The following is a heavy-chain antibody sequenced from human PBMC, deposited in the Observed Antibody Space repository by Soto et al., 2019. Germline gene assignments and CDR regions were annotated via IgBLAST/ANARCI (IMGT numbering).Heavy chain of an antibody. Sequence: HGESLKISCKGSGYSFTSYWISWVRQMPGKGLEWMGRIDPSDSYTNYSPSFQGHVTISADKSISTAYLQWSSLKASDTAMYYCARCSVYSGYDLYGMDVWGQRTTDTGSS. CDR2: IDPSDSYT. CDR1: GYSFTSYW. J-gene: IGHJ6*02. CDR3: ARCSVYSGYDLYGMDV. D-gene: IGHD5-12*01. V-gene: IGHV5-10-1*01.